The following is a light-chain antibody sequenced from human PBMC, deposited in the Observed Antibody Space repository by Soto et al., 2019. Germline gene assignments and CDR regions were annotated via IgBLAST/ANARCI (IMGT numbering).Light chain of an antibody. CDR2: GAS. J-gene: IGKJ2*01. V-gene: IGKV3-15*01. CDR1: QSVSSN. CDR3: QQYNDWRT. Sequence: EIVMTQSPVTLSVSPGERATLSCRASQSVSSNLAWYQQKPVQAPRLLIYGASTRATGIPARFSGSGSGTEFTLTISSLQSEDFAVYYCQQYNDWRTFGQGTKLEIK.